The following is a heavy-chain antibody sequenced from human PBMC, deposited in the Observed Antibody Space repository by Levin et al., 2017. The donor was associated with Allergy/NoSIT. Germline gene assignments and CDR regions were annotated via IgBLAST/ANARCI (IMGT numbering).Heavy chain of an antibody. CDR2: ISSSSSTI. J-gene: IGHJ4*02. D-gene: IGHD3-22*01. V-gene: IGHV3-48*01. CDR1: GFTFSSYS. Sequence: PGGSLRLSCAASGFTFSSYSMNWVRQAPGKGLEWVSYISSSSSTIYYADSVKGRFTISRDNAKNSLYLQMNSLRAEDTAVYYCAREYYYDSSGYWASDSFGYWGQGTLVTVSS. CDR3: AREYYYDSSGYWASDSFGY.